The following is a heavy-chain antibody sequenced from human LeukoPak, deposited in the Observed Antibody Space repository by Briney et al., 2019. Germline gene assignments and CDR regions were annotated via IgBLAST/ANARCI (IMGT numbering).Heavy chain of an antibody. D-gene: IGHD1-14*01. V-gene: IGHV4-59*01. CDR2: IYYSGST. CDR3: ARVLPWDGILRPNWFDP. CDR1: GGSISSYY. Sequence: PSETLSLTCTVSGGSISSYYWSWIRQPPGKGLEWIGYIYYSGSTNYNPSLKSRVTISVDTSKNQFSLKLSSVTAADTAVYYCARVLPWDGILRPNWFDPWGQGTLVTVSS. J-gene: IGHJ5*02.